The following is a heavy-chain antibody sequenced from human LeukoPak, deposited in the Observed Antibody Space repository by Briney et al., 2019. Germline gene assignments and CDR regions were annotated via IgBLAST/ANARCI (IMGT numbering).Heavy chain of an antibody. CDR2: ISWNSGGI. V-gene: IGHV3-9*01. D-gene: IGHD5-18*01. CDR3: AKGYSYGYDYFDY. CDR1: GFTFDDYA. Sequence: GGSLRLSCAAPGFTFDDYAMHWVRQAPGKGLEWVSGISWNSGGIGYADSVKGRFTISRDNAKNSVYLQMNSLRAEDTALYYCAKGYSYGYDYFDYWGQGTLVTVSS. J-gene: IGHJ4*02.